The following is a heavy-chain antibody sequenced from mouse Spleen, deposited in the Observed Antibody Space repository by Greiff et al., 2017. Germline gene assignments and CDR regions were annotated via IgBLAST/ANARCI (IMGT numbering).Heavy chain of an antibody. D-gene: IGHD1-1*01. CDR2: IWTGGGT. CDR1: GFSLTSYA. Sequence: VQLQESGPGLVAPSQSLSITCTVSGFSLTSYAISWVRQPPGKGLEWLGVIWTGGGTNYNSALKSRLSISKDNSKSQVFLKMNSLQTDDTARYYCARRRRDYGSSYDYYAMDYWGQGTSVTVSS. CDR3: ARRRRDYGSSYDYYAMDY. V-gene: IGHV2-9-1*01. J-gene: IGHJ4*01.